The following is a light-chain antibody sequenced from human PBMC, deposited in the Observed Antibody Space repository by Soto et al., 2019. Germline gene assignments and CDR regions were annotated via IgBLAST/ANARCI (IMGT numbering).Light chain of an antibody. Sequence: EIVLTQSPATLSLSPGERASLSCRASQSVSNSYLAWYQQKPGQAPRLLIFGASNRATDIPDRFSGSGSGTDFTLTITRLEPEDFAVYYCQQYDTSPGGFGQGTKLEIK. J-gene: IGKJ2*03. CDR3: QQYDTSPGG. CDR2: GAS. CDR1: QSVSNSY. V-gene: IGKV3-20*01.